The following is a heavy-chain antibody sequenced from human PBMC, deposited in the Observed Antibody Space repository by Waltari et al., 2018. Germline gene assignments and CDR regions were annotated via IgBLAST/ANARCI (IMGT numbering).Heavy chain of an antibody. J-gene: IGHJ6*03. CDR1: GYTFTGYY. Sequence: QVQLVQSGAEVKKPGASVKVSCKASGYTFTGYYMHWVRRAPGQGLEWMGWINPNSGGTNYAQKFQGRVTMTRDTSISTAYMELSRLRSDDTAVYYCARDFGPSTPSHYYYMDVWGKGTTVTVSS. CDR3: ARDFGPSTPSHYYYMDV. CDR2: INPNSGGT. V-gene: IGHV1-2*02. D-gene: IGHD3-10*01.